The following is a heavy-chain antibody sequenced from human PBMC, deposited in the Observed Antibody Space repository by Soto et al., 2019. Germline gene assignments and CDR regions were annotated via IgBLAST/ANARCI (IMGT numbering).Heavy chain of an antibody. CDR3: ARLSGSWQSWFDP. D-gene: IGHD6-13*01. CDR1: GGSISSNDFY. J-gene: IGHJ5*02. Sequence: QVQLQESGPGLVKPSQTLSLTCIVSGGSISSNDFYWSWIRQHPGKGLEWIGYIYYSGNTYYNPYLKSRVTILVDTSKNQFSLKVSSVTAADTAVYYCARLSGSWQSWFDPLGQGTLVTVSS. V-gene: IGHV4-31*03. CDR2: IYYSGNT.